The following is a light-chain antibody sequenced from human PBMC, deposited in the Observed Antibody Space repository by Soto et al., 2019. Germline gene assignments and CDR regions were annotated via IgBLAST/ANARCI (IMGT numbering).Light chain of an antibody. Sequence: AIRMTQSPSSLSASTGDRVTITCRASQDIGNNLVWYQQKPGKAPKVLIHAASTLQGGVSSRFSGSRSGTDFTLTINSLQSEDFATYYCQHYYTNPWTFGQGTKVEV. CDR3: QHYYTNPWT. V-gene: IGKV1-8*01. CDR1: QDIGNN. CDR2: AAS. J-gene: IGKJ1*01.